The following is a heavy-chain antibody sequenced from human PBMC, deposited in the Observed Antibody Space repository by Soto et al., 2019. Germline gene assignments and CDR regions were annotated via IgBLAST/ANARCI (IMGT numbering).Heavy chain of an antibody. CDR1: GFNFSKNA. D-gene: IGHD2-2*01. J-gene: IGHJ4*02. CDR3: AKGGSSSSSALDY. V-gene: IGHV3-23*01. CDR2: ISSSGFNT. Sequence: GGSLRLSCAASGFNFSKNAMNWVRQAPGKGLEWVSVISSSGFNTHYADSVKGRFTVSRDNSNNMVYLQMNSLRAEDTAVYYCAKGGSSSSSALDYWGRGTLVTVSS.